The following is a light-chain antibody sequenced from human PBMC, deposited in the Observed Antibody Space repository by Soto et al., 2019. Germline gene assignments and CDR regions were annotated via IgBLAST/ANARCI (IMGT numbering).Light chain of an antibody. Sequence: EIVLTQSPATLSLSPGERATLSCRASQSVSTYLSWYQQKPGQAPMLLIYDASNRATGIPARFSGSGSGTDFTLTISSLEPEDFAVYYCQQRRNWPPITFGQGTRLEIK. V-gene: IGKV3-11*01. CDR1: QSVSTY. CDR3: QQRRNWPPIT. J-gene: IGKJ5*01. CDR2: DAS.